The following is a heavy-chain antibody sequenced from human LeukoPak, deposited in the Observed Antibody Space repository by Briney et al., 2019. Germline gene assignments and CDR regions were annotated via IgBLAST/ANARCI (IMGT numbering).Heavy chain of an antibody. Sequence: SETLSLTCTVSGYSISSDYYWAWIRQPPGKGLEWIGSIYHSGSTSYNPSLKSRVTISLDTSKNQFSLELSSVTAADTAVYYCARHGIVDTSRKYYFDYWGQGTLVTVSS. V-gene: IGHV4-38-2*02. D-gene: IGHD5-18*01. CDR3: ARHGIVDTSRKYYFDY. CDR1: GYSISSDYY. CDR2: IYHSGST. J-gene: IGHJ4*02.